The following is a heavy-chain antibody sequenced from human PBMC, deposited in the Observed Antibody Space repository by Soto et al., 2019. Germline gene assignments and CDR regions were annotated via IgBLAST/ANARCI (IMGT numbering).Heavy chain of an antibody. V-gene: IGHV3-13*05. Sequence: EVQLVESGGGLVQPGGSLRLSCEASGFTFRNYDMHWVRQGTGKGLEWVSGISAAGDPDYADSVEGRFTISRENAQHSFFLQMNRLRVGDTAVYYCARTERDFYGLDVWGQGTTVIVYS. CDR3: ARTERDFYGLDV. J-gene: IGHJ6*02. CDR1: GFTFRNYD. CDR2: ISAAGDP.